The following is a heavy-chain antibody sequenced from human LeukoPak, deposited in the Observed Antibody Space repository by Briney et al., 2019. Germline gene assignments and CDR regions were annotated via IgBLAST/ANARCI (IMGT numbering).Heavy chain of an antibody. J-gene: IGHJ4*02. CDR1: GFAVSSNY. D-gene: IGHD4-11*01. CDR2: IYSGGGT. V-gene: IGHV3-53*01. CDR3: ARAINPYTPIDY. Sequence: GGSLRLSCAASGFAVSSNYMSWVRQAPGKGLEWVSIIYSGGGTYYADSVRGRFTISRDNSKNTLYLQMNSLRAEDTAVYYCARAINPYTPIDYWGQGTLVTVSS.